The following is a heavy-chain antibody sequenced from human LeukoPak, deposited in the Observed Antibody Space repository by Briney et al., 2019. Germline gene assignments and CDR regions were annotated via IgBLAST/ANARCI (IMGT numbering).Heavy chain of an antibody. CDR2: IYYSGST. CDR1: GGSISSSSYY. J-gene: IGHJ4*02. V-gene: IGHV4-39*01. CDR3: ATGYSSTWYYFDY. D-gene: IGHD6-13*01. Sequence: PSETLSLTCTVSGGSISSSSYYWGWIRPPPGKGLEWIGSIYYSGSTYYNPSLKSRVTISVDTSKNQFSLKLSSVTAADTAVYYCATGYSSTWYYFDYWGQGTLVTVSS.